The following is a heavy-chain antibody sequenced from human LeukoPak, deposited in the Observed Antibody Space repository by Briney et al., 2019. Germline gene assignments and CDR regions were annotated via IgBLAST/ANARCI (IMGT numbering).Heavy chain of an antibody. V-gene: IGHV3-9*01. Sequence: GGSLRLSCAASGFTFDDYAMHWVRQAPGKGLEWVSGISWNSGSIGYADSVKGRFTISRDNAKNSLYLQMNSLRAEDTALYYCAKDKTGSGSYYSSPLSSYGMDAWGQGTTVTVSS. CDR3: AKDKTGSGSYYSSPLSSYGMDA. J-gene: IGHJ6*02. CDR1: GFTFDDYA. D-gene: IGHD3-10*01. CDR2: ISWNSGSI.